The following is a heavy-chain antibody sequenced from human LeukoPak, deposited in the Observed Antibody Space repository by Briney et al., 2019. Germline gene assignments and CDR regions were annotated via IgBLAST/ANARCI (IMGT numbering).Heavy chain of an antibody. CDR3: TTVTYYYYGMDV. CDR2: IRSKAYGGTT. V-gene: IGHV3-49*04. D-gene: IGHD4-17*01. J-gene: IGHJ6*04. CDR1: GFTFGDYA. Sequence: PGRSLRLSCTASGFTFGDYAMSWVRQAPGKGLEWVGFIRSKAYGGTTEYAASVKGRFTISRDDSKSIAYLQMNSLKTEDTGVYYCTTVTYYYYGMDVWGKGTTVTVSS.